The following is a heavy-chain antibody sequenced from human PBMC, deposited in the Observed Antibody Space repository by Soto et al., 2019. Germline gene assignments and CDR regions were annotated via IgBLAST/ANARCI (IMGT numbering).Heavy chain of an antibody. D-gene: IGHD3-10*01. J-gene: IGHJ4*02. V-gene: IGHV4-30-2*01. CDR1: GASITYGAYS. CDR3: ARGGGFDSFDY. Sequence: TLSITSTVSGASITYGAYSWSWIRQTPGKGLEWIGYINHLETTFYNPSFESRLTLSIDRTKNQFSLNLKSMSAADRAVYFCARGGGFDSFDYWGQGILVTVSS. CDR2: INHLETT.